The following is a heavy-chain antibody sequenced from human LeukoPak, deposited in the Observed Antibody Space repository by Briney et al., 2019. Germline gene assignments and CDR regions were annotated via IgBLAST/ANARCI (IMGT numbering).Heavy chain of an antibody. CDR3: ARANSDLWVDY. V-gene: IGHV3-74*01. CDR2: INSDGRST. J-gene: IGHJ4*02. D-gene: IGHD4-11*01. Sequence: GGSLRLSCAASGFTFRTYSMNWVRQAPGKGLVWVSRINSDGRSTIYADSVKGRFTISRDNARNTLYLQMNRLRAEDTAVYYCARANSDLWVDYWGQGTRVTVSS. CDR1: GFTFRTYS.